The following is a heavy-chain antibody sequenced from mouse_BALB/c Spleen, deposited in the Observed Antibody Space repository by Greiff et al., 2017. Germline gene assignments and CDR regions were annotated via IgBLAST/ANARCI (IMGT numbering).Heavy chain of an antibody. CDR3: ARRHGNLYCDY. V-gene: IGHV1-14*01. D-gene: IGHD2-1*01. CDR1: GYTFTSYV. J-gene: IGHJ2*01. Sequence: VQLKESGPELVKPGASVKMSCKASGYTFTSYVMHWVKQKPGQGLEWIGYINPYNDGTKYNEKFKGKATLTSDKSSSTAYMELSSLTSEDSAVYYCARRHGNLYCDYWGQGTTLTVSS. CDR2: INPYNDGT.